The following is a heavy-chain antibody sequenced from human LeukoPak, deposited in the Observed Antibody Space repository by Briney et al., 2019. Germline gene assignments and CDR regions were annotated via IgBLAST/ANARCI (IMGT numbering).Heavy chain of an antibody. V-gene: IGHV3-23*01. CDR1: GFTFSSYA. CDR3: AKGPSGSYSTDY. D-gene: IGHD1-26*01. Sequence: GGSLRLSCAASGFTFSSYAMSWVRQAPGKGLEWVSAISGSGGSKYYADTVKGRFTISRDNSKNTLYLQMNSLRAEDTAVYYCAKGPSGSYSTDYWGQGTLVTVSS. CDR2: ISGSGGSK. J-gene: IGHJ4*02.